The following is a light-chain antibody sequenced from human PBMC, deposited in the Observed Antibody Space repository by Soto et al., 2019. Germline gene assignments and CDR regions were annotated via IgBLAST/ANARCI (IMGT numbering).Light chain of an antibody. V-gene: IGKV2-24*01. CDR2: RIS. CDR1: HSLVHSDGNTY. Sequence: DIVMTQPPLSSPVTRGQPASMSCRSSHSLVHSDGNTYLSWLHQRPGQPPRLLLYRISNRIACVPDRISGSGAGPDFTLKISRVDTEDVRVYYCMQATQCPFTFGQGTNLE. CDR3: MQATQCPFT. J-gene: IGKJ2*01.